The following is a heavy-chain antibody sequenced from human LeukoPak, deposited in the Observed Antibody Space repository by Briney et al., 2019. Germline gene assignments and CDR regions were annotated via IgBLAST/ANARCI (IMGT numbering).Heavy chain of an antibody. CDR2: MNPNSGNT. D-gene: IGHD3-9*01. V-gene: IGHV1-8*01. J-gene: IGHJ6*02. CDR1: GYTFTSYD. CDR3: AKWGGGAILTGYYPSYYYYGMDV. Sequence: GASVKVSCKASGYTFTSYDINWVRQATGQGLEWMGWMNPNSGNTGYAQKFQGRVTMTRNTSISTAYMELSSLRAEDTALYYCAKWGGGAILTGYYPSYYYYGMDVWGQGTTVTVSS.